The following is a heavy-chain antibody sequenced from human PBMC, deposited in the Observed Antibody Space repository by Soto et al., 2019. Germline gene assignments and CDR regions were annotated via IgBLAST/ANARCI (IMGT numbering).Heavy chain of an antibody. V-gene: IGHV3-30-3*01. CDR1: GFFFNTYA. CDR2: ISNDETKK. D-gene: IGHD6-19*01. J-gene: IGHJ4*02. Sequence: VQLLESGGGVVQPGRSLRLSCAASGFFFNTYAIHWVRQAPGKGLEWVAVISNDETKKYFADSVKGRVSIFRDSSKNTVYLQMDSLRAEDTAVYYCARSIAVAGLDYWGPGTLVTVSS. CDR3: ARSIAVAGLDY.